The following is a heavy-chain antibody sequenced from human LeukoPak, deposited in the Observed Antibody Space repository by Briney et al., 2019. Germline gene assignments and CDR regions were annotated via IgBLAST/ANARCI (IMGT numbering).Heavy chain of an antibody. CDR1: GASTTSYY. Sequence: KSSETLSLTCSVSGASTTSYYWNWIRQAPGKGLEWIGYIYSDGTTSYSPSLRSRVTISIDTSRNQFSLKLSSMTAADAAVYYCARDTRSYDTSGYYYFDYWGQGALVTVSS. CDR3: ARDTRSYDTSGYYYFDY. J-gene: IGHJ4*02. V-gene: IGHV4-59*01. CDR2: IYSDGTT. D-gene: IGHD3-22*01.